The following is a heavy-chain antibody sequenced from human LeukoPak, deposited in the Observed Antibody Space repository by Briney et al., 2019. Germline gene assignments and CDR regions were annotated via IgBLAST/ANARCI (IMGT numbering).Heavy chain of an antibody. Sequence: GGSLRLSCAASGFTFSSYAMHWARQAPGKGLEWVAVISYDGSNKYYADSVKGRFTISRDNSKNTLYLQMNSLRAEDTAVYYCARAKRGYSSSLDLDYWGQGTLVTVSS. J-gene: IGHJ4*02. D-gene: IGHD6-13*01. CDR3: ARAKRGYSSSLDLDY. CDR2: ISYDGSNK. CDR1: GFTFSSYA. V-gene: IGHV3-30-3*01.